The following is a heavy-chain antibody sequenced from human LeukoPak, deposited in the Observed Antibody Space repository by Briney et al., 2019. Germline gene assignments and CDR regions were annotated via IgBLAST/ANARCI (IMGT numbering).Heavy chain of an antibody. D-gene: IGHD1-26*01. V-gene: IGHV3-7*01. CDR1: GFTFSTYW. CDR3: ARGGGSSDFGY. CDR2: IKQDGSEK. Sequence: GGSLRLSCAASGFTFSTYWMSWVRQAPGKGLEWVANIKQDGSEKYYVDSVKGRFTISRDNAKNSLYLRMNSLRAEDTAAYYCARGGGSSDFGYWGQGTLVTVSS. J-gene: IGHJ4*02.